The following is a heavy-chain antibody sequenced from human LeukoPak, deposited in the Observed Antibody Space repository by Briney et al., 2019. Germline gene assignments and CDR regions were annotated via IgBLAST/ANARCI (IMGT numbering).Heavy chain of an antibody. V-gene: IGHV3-21*01. Sequence: GGSLRLSCAASGFTFSSYSMNWVRQAPGKGLEWVSSISSSSSYIYYADSVKGRFTISRDNAKHSLYLQMNSLRAEDTAVYYCARDLGLRVYSSSSYYFDYWGQGTLVSVSS. CDR1: GFTFSSYS. J-gene: IGHJ4*02. D-gene: IGHD6-6*01. CDR3: ARDLGLRVYSSSSYYFDY. CDR2: ISSSSSYI.